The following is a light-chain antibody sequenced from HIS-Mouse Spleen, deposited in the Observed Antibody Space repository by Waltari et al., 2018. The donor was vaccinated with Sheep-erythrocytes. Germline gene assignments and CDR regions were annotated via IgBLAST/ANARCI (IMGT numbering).Light chain of an antibody. V-gene: IGLV2-14*01. CDR1: SMDVGGYNY. CDR3: SSYTSSSTWV. Sequence: QSALTQPASVSVSPGQSLTISCTGTSMDVGGYNYVSWYQQHPGKAPKLMIYEVSNRPSGVSNRFSGSKSGNTASLTISGLQAEDEADYYCSSYTSSSTWVFGGGTKLTVL. CDR2: EVS. J-gene: IGLJ3*02.